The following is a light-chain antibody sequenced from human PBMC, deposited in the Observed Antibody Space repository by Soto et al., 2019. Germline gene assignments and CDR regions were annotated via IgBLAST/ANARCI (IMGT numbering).Light chain of an antibody. CDR1: SSDVGGYKY. J-gene: IGLJ1*01. V-gene: IGLV2-14*01. CDR2: EVS. Sequence: QSVLSQPASVSGSPGQSITISCTGTSSDVGGYKYVSWYQQHPGKAPKLIIYEVSNRPSGVSNRFSGSKSGNTASLTISGLQAEDEADYYCNSFTSVHTGVFGNGTKVTVL. CDR3: NSFTSVHTGV.